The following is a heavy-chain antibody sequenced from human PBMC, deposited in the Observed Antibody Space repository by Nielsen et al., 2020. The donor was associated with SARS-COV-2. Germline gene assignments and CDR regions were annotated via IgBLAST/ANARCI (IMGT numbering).Heavy chain of an antibody. CDR1: GFTVSSNY. CDR3: ARGSEWELAD. V-gene: IGHV3-66*01. CDR2: IYSGGST. J-gene: IGHJ4*02. D-gene: IGHD1-26*01. Sequence: GESLKISCAASGFTVSSNYMSWVRQAPGKGLEWVSVIYSGGSTYYADSVKGRFTISRDNSKNTLYLQMNSLRAEDTAVYYCARGSEWELADWGQGTLVTVSS.